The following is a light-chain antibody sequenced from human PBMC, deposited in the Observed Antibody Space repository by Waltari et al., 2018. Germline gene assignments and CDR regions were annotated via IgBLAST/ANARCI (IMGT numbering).Light chain of an antibody. CDR1: KLGDKY. CDR3: QAWDRNTYV. CDR2: QDS. Sequence: SYQLTQPPSVSVSPGQTTTITCSGEKLGDKYVCWYQQKSGQSPVLGIYQDSTRPSGVPERFSGSTSGNTATLTIRGTQATDETDYYCQAWDRNTYVFGSGTKVTVL. J-gene: IGLJ1*01. V-gene: IGLV3-1*01.